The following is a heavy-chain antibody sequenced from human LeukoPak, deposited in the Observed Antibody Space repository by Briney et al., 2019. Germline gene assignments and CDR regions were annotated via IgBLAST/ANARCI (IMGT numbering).Heavy chain of an antibody. CDR1: GFTFSDYY. CDR2: ISGSGGST. CDR3: ASITTGFDP. V-gene: IGHV3-23*01. J-gene: IGHJ5*02. D-gene: IGHD3-3*01. Sequence: GGSLRLSCAASGFTFSDYYMSWIRQAPGKGLEWVSAISGSGGSTYYADSVKGRFTISRDNSKDTLYLQMNSLRAEDTAVYYCASITTGFDPWGQGTLVTVSS.